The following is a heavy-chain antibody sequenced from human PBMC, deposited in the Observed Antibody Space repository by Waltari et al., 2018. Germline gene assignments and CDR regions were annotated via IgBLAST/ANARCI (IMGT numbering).Heavy chain of an antibody. V-gene: IGHV1-2*02. Sequence: VQLVQSGAEGKKPGASVRVACKAAGYIFSGYYIHWVRQATGQGLEWMGWINPNTGGTTYAQKFQGRVTMTRDTSISTAYMELSSLRSDDTAVYYCARGTEGYWGQGTLVTVSS. CDR3: ARGTEGY. J-gene: IGHJ4*02. CDR1: GYIFSGYY. CDR2: INPNTGGT. D-gene: IGHD1-1*01.